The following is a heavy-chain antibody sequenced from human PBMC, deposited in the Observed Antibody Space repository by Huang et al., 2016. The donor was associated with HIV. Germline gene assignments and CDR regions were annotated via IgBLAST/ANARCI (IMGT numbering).Heavy chain of an antibody. CDR3: ARVDLLLGKYGDYEENAFDI. D-gene: IGHD4-17*01. CDR1: GGSVSSGSYY. V-gene: IGHV4-61*01. CDR2: IDYSWST. J-gene: IGHJ3*02. Sequence: QVQLQESGPGLVKPSETLSLTCTVSGGSVSSGSYYWSWIRQPQGKGLEWIGYIDYSWSTNYHPVLKSRVTISVDTSKNQFSLKLSSVTAADTAVYYCARVDLLLGKYGDYEENAFDIWGQGTMVTVSS.